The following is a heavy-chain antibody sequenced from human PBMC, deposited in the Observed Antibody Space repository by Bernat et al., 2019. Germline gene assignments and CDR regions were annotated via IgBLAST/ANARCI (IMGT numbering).Heavy chain of an antibody. Sequence: EVQLVESGGGLVQPGGSLRLSCAASGFTFSSYWMHWVRQAPGKGLVWVARINRDGSITTYADSVRGRFTISRDNAKNTLFLQMTSLRVEDTAVYYCVRIGYSTSSLGIDYWGQGALVSVSS. V-gene: IGHV3-74*01. J-gene: IGHJ4*02. D-gene: IGHD2-8*01. CDR3: VRIGYSTSSLGIDY. CDR2: INRDGSIT. CDR1: GFTFSSYW.